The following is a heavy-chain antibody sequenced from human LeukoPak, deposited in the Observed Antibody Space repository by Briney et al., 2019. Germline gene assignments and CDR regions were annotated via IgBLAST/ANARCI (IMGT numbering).Heavy chain of an antibody. Sequence: GGSLRLSCAASGFTFDDYAMHWVRHAPGKGLEWVSGISWNSGSIGYADSVKGRFTISRDNAKNSLYLQMNSLRAEDTALYYCAKAMGYCSGGSCYGYYYYYMDVWGKGTTVTISS. J-gene: IGHJ6*03. D-gene: IGHD2-15*01. CDR3: AKAMGYCSGGSCYGYYYYYMDV. CDR1: GFTFDDYA. V-gene: IGHV3-9*01. CDR2: ISWNSGSI.